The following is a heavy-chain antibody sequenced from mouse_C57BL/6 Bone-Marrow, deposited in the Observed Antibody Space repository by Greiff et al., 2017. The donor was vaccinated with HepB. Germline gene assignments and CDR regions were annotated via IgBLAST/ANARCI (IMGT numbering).Heavy chain of an antibody. J-gene: IGHJ3*01. D-gene: IGHD1-1*01. CDR1: GYSFTDYN. V-gene: IGHV1-22*01. CDR2: INPNNGGT. Sequence: VQLQQSGPELVKPGASVTMSCKASGYSFTDYNMHGVQQSHGKSLEWIGYINPNNGGTSYNQKLKGKATLTVNKSSSTAYMELRSLTSADSAVYYCARQHYGRSAYWGQGTLVTVSA. CDR3: ARQHYGRSAY.